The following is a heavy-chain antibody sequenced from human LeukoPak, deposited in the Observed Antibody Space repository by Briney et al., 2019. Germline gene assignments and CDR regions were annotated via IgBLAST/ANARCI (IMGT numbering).Heavy chain of an antibody. J-gene: IGHJ4*02. V-gene: IGHV1-46*01. CDR3: ARPLRYSDFDSQLDY. CDR2: INPSGGRT. CDR1: GNTFTSYY. Sequence: ASVEVSCKASGNTFTSYYMHWVRQAPGQGLEWMGIINPSGGRTSYAQKFQGRVTMTRDMSTSTVYMELSSLRSEDTAVYYCARPLRYSDFDSQLDYWGQGTLVTVSS. D-gene: IGHD3-9*01.